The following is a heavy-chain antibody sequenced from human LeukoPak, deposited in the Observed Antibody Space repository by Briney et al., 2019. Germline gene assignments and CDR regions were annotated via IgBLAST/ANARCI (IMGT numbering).Heavy chain of an antibody. J-gene: IGHJ4*02. CDR2: MNPNSGNT. V-gene: IGHV1-8*01. Sequence: ASVKVSCKASGYTFTSYDINWVRQATGQGLEWMGWMNPNSGNTGYAQKFQGRVTMTTDTSTSTAYMELRSLRSDDTAVYYCARGFYGDYGGYWGQGTLVTVSS. CDR3: ARGFYGDYGGY. D-gene: IGHD4-17*01. CDR1: GYTFTSYD.